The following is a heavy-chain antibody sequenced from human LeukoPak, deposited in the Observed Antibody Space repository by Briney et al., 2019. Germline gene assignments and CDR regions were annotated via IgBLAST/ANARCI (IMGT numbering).Heavy chain of an antibody. CDR3: ARGEGDDPLTLAGDFGDFWLDP. D-gene: IGHD3-3*01. CDR2: INTNTGNP. CDR1: GYTFTSYA. Sequence: ASVKVSCKASGYTFTSYAMNWVRQAPGHGLELMGWINTNTGNPTYAQGFTGRFVFSLDTSVNTAYLQINSLMPEDTAVYYCARGEGDDPLTLAGDFGDFWLDPWGQGTLVTVSS. J-gene: IGHJ5*02. V-gene: IGHV7-4-1*02.